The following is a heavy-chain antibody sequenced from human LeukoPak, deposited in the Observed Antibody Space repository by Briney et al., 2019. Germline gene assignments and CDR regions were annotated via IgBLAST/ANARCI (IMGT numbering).Heavy chain of an antibody. Sequence: PSQALSLTCTVSGGSISSGGYYWSWIRQHPGKGLEWIGYIYYSGSTYYNPSLKSRVTISVDTSKNQFSLKLSSVTAADTAVYYCAREGEVVGLFDYWGQGTLVTVSS. V-gene: IGHV4-31*03. CDR3: AREGEVVGLFDY. CDR2: IYYSGST. J-gene: IGHJ4*02. D-gene: IGHD2-15*01. CDR1: GGSISSGGYY.